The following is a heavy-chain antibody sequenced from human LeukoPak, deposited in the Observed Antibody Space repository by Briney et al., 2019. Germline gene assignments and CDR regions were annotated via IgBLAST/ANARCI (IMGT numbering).Heavy chain of an antibody. D-gene: IGHD2-8*01. CDR3: ARGPVALPNDRLSLFFDF. J-gene: IGHJ5*01. CDR2: VKHDGDT. Sequence: ASETLSLTCAVYGASFNTYYWTWIRQSPDKGLEWIGEVKHDGDTNVNPSLRSRVVISVDASKNQFSLKMTSVTAADTAIYFCARGPVALPNDRLSLFFDFWGQGTLVTVSS. V-gene: IGHV4-34*01. CDR1: GASFNTYY.